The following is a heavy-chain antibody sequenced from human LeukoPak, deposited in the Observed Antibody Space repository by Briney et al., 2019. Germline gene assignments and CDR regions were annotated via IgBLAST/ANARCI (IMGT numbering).Heavy chain of an antibody. V-gene: IGHV3-48*01. CDR2: ITFSSSRI. Sequence: PGGSLRLSCAASGFTFSSYSMNWVRQAPGKGLEWVSYITFSSSRIYYAGSVRGRFTISRDNAKNSLYLQMNSLRAEHTAVYYRAKERLHYGEYEKTFDYWGQGTLVAVSS. D-gene: IGHD4-17*01. J-gene: IGHJ4*02. CDR1: GFTFSSYS. CDR3: AKERLHYGEYEKTFDY.